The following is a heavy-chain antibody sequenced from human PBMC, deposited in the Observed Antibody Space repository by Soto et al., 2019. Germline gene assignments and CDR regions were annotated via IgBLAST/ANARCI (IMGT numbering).Heavy chain of an antibody. D-gene: IGHD3-22*01. Sequence: SETLSLTCAVYGGSFSGHYWSWIRQPPGKGLEWIGEINHSGSTNSNPSLKSRVTISVDTSKNQFSLKLNSVTAADTAVYYCARGISMLVEVQRDAPDKYYFDSWGQGTLVTVSS. CDR2: INHSGST. V-gene: IGHV4-34*01. CDR1: GGSFSGHY. J-gene: IGHJ4*02. CDR3: ARGISMLVEVQRDAPDKYYFDS.